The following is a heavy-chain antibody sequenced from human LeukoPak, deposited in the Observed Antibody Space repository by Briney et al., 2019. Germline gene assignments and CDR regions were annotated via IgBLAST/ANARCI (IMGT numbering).Heavy chain of an antibody. CDR3: ARSGVYEDYYYGMDV. J-gene: IGHJ6*02. Sequence: SQTLSLTCTVSGGSISSGDYYWSWIRQPPGKGLEWIGYIYYSGSTYYNPSLKSRVTISVDTSKNQFSLKLRSVTAADTAVYYCARSGVYEDYYYGMDVWGQGTTVTVSS. V-gene: IGHV4-30-4*01. CDR1: GGSISSGDYY. D-gene: IGHD5/OR15-5a*01. CDR2: IYYSGST.